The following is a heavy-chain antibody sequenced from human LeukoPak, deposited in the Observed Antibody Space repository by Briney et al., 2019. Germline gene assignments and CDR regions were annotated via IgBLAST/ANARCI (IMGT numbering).Heavy chain of an antibody. CDR2: IKQDGSEK. J-gene: IGHJ3*02. Sequence: PGGSLRLSCAASGFTFSRFWMSWVRQAPGKGLEWVANIKQDGSEKYYVDSVKGRFTISRDNAKNSLYLQMNSLRAEDTAVYYCAMGGTYYYDSSGYYYTVNDAFDIWGQGTMVTVSS. CDR1: GFTFSRFW. V-gene: IGHV3-7*03. CDR3: AMGGTYYYDSSGYYYTVNDAFDI. D-gene: IGHD3-22*01.